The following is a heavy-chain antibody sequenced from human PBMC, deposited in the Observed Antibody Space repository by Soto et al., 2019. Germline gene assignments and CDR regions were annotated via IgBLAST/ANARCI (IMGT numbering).Heavy chain of an antibody. Sequence: SETLSLTCTVSGGSISSGGYYWSWIRQHPGKGLEWIGYIYYSGSTYYNPSLKSRVTISVDTPKNQFSLKLSSVTAADTAVYYCARGLWLDYFDYWGQGTLVTVSS. CDR3: ARGLWLDYFDY. V-gene: IGHV4-31*03. J-gene: IGHJ4*02. D-gene: IGHD6-19*01. CDR1: GGSISSGGYY. CDR2: IYYSGST.